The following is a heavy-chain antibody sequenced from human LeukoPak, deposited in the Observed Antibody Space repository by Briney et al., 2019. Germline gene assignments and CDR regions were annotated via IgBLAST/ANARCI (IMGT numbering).Heavy chain of an antibody. J-gene: IGHJ4*02. D-gene: IGHD5-24*01. V-gene: IGHV1-3*01. CDR1: GYTFTGYY. CDR2: INAGNGNT. Sequence: GASVKVSCKASGYTFTGYYMHWVRQAPGQRLEWMGWINAGNGNTKYSQKFQGRVTITRDTSASTAYMELSSLRSEDTAVYYCARAPPSRGWLQLSAGFDYWGQGTLVTVSS. CDR3: ARAPPSRGWLQLSAGFDY.